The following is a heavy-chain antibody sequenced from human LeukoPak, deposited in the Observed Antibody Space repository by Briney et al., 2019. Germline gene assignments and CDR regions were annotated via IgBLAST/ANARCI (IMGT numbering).Heavy chain of an antibody. V-gene: IGHV4-39*01. CDR1: GDSIRSSSYS. CDR2: INYSGSP. Sequence: PSETLSLTCTVPGDSIRSSSYSWGWIRQPPGKGLEWIGTINYSGSPYYNPSLKSQVTISVDTSKRQFSLKLTSVIAADTAVYYCARHRYYYDSSGSTLPWFDPWGQGTLVTVSS. J-gene: IGHJ5*02. CDR3: ARHRYYYDSSGSTLPWFDP. D-gene: IGHD3-22*01.